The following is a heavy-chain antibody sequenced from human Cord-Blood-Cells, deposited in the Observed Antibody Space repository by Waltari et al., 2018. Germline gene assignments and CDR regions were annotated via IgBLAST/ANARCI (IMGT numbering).Heavy chain of an antibody. J-gene: IGHJ6*02. Sequence: EVQLVESGGGLVQPGGSLILSCAACGFTFSSYWMSWVRQAPGKGLEWVANIKQDGSEKYYVDSVKGRFTISRDNAKNSLYLQMNSLRAEDTAVYYCARGYYYYYGMDVWGQGTTVTVSS. CDR3: ARGYYYYYGMDV. CDR2: IKQDGSEK. V-gene: IGHV3-7*01. CDR1: GFTFSSYW.